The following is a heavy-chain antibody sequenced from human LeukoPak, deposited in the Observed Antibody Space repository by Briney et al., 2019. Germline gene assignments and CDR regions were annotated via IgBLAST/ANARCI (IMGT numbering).Heavy chain of an antibody. Sequence: SEILSLTCTVSGGSISSYYWSWIRQPAGKGLEWIGRIYTSGSTYYNPSLKSRVTISVDTSKNQFSLKLSSVTAADTAVYYCARGIAVAGSDYWGQGTLVTVSS. CDR3: ARGIAVAGSDY. V-gene: IGHV4-4*07. D-gene: IGHD6-19*01. CDR2: IYTSGST. CDR1: GGSISSYY. J-gene: IGHJ4*02.